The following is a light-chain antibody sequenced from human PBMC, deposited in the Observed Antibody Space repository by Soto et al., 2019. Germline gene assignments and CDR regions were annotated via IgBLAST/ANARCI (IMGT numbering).Light chain of an antibody. V-gene: IGKV3-15*01. CDR1: QSVSSY. Sequence: EIEMTQSPATLSVSPGERATLSCWASQSVSSYLAWYQQKSGQAPRLLIYGASTRATGIPARFSGSAFGTDFTLTISSLQSEDFAVYYCQQYDNWPYTFGQGTKLEIK. CDR2: GAS. J-gene: IGKJ2*01. CDR3: QQYDNWPYT.